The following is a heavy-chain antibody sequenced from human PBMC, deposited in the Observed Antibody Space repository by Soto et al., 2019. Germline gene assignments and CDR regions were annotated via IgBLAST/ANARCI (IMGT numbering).Heavy chain of an antibody. Sequence: GASVKVSCKASGGTFSSYTISWVRQAPGQGLEWMGRIIPILGIANYAQKFQGRVTITADKSTSTAYMELSSLRSEDTAVYYCATSPVYSYGTGSFDYWGQGTPVTGSS. CDR3: ATSPVYSYGTGSFDY. J-gene: IGHJ4*02. D-gene: IGHD5-18*01. CDR1: GGTFSSYT. CDR2: IIPILGIA. V-gene: IGHV1-69*02.